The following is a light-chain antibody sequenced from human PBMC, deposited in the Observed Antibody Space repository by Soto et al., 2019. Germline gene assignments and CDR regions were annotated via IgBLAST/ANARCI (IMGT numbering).Light chain of an antibody. CDR3: QQRGHWPS. J-gene: IGKJ4*01. V-gene: IGKV3-11*01. Sequence: EIVLTQSPATLSLSPGERATLSCRASQSLDNYLAWYQHKPGQPPRLLIYDASTRAIDIPARFSGSGSGTDFTLTISSLEPEDFAVYYCQQRGHWPSFGGGTKVEIK. CDR2: DAS. CDR1: QSLDNY.